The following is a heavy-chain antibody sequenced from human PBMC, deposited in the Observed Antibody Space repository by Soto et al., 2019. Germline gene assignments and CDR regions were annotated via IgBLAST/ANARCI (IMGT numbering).Heavy chain of an antibody. CDR2: ILPIFATA. D-gene: IGHD3-10*01. J-gene: IGHJ5*01. Sequence: QVQLVQSGAEVKKPGSSVKVSCKASGGTFSSYAISWLRQAPGQGLEWMGGILPIFATANYAQKFQGRVTITGDESTGTAYMELSSLRSEDTAVYYCAGEPLGPAPRGWFDCWGQGTLVIVSA. CDR1: GGTFSSYA. CDR3: AGEPLGPAPRGWFDC. V-gene: IGHV1-69*01.